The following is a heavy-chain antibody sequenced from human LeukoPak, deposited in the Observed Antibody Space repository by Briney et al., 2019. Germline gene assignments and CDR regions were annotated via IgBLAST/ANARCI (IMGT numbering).Heavy chain of an antibody. CDR3: ASGGAPSFDY. CDR2: IWNDASHD. J-gene: IGHJ4*02. CDR1: GFTFSSYG. Sequence: PGGSLRLSCAASGFTFSSYGMHWVRQAPGKGLEWVAVIWNDASHDNYVDSVKGRFTISRDNAKNSLYLQMNSLRAEDTAVYYCASGGAPSFDYWGQGTLVTVSS. V-gene: IGHV3-33*01.